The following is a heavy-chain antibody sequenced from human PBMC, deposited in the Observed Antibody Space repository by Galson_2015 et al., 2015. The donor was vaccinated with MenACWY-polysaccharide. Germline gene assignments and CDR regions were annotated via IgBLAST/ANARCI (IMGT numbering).Heavy chain of an antibody. CDR3: VRRNLGNWYFDL. J-gene: IGHJ2*01. V-gene: IGHV4-4*07. D-gene: IGHD1-14*01. Sequence: ETLSLTCTVANGSITSYYWSWIRQPAGQGLEWIGRIHASGSTTYNPSFKSRVTTSVDMSKNQFSLRLTSVTAADTAVYYCVRRNLGNWYFDLWGRGTLVTVSS. CDR2: IHASGST. CDR1: NGSITSYY.